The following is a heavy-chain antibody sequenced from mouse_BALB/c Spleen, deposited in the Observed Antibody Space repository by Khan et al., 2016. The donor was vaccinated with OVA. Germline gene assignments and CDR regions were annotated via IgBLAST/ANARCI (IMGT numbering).Heavy chain of an antibody. V-gene: IGHV2-2*02. CDR1: GFSLNNYS. CDR2: IWSAGST. J-gene: IGHJ3*01. Sequence: VQLQESGPGLVQPSQSLSITCTVSGFSLNNYSVHWVRQSPGKGLEWLGVIWSAGSTDYNAAFISRLTISKDNSRSQVFFKMNSLQPNDTAVDYCARRGYDYGGGALFAYWGQGTLVTVSA. CDR3: ARRGYDYGGGALFAY. D-gene: IGHD2-4*01.